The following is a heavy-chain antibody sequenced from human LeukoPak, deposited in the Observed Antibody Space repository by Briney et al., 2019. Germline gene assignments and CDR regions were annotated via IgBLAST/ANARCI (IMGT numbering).Heavy chain of an antibody. CDR2: ISAYNGNT. Sequence: ASVTVSCTASGYTFTSYGISWVRQVPGQGLEWMGWISAYNGNTNYAQKLQGRVTMTTDTSTSTAYMELRSLRSDDTAVYYCARDSIAVAGRRWFDPWGQGTLVTVSS. CDR3: ARDSIAVAGRRWFDP. V-gene: IGHV1-18*01. CDR1: GYTFTSYG. J-gene: IGHJ5*02. D-gene: IGHD6-19*01.